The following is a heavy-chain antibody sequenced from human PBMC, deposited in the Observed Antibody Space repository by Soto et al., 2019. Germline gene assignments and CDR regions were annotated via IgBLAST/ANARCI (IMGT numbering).Heavy chain of an antibody. CDR2: INSDGSST. J-gene: IGHJ4*02. D-gene: IGHD6-13*01. CDR1: GFTFSSYW. Sequence: EVQLVESGGGLVQPWGSLRLSCAASGFTFSSYWMHWVRQAPGKGLVWVSRINSDGSSTSYADSVKGRFTISRDNAKNTLYLQMNSLRAEDTAVYYCARGTPQYSSRKALDYWGQGTLVTVSS. V-gene: IGHV3-74*01. CDR3: ARGTPQYSSRKALDY.